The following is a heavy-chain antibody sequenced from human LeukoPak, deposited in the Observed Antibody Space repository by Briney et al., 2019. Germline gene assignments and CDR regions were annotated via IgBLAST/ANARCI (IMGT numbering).Heavy chain of an antibody. V-gene: IGHV1-18*01. CDR3: ARDRGRWIQLPFDY. D-gene: IGHD5-18*01. J-gene: IGHJ4*02. CDR2: ISAYNGNT. CDR1: GYTFTSYG. Sequence: GASVKVSCKASGYTFTSYGISWVRQAPGQGLEWMGWISAYNGNTNYAQKLQGRVTMTTDTSTSTAYMELRNLRSDDTAVYYCARDRGRWIQLPFDYWGQGTLVTVSS.